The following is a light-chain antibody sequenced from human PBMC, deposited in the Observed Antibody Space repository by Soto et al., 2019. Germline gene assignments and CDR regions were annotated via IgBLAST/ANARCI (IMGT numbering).Light chain of an antibody. V-gene: IGLV2-14*01. Sequence: QSVLTQPASVSGSPGQSITISGTGTSSDIDDYNYVSWYQQHPGKAPKLMVYDVSYRPSGVSNRFSGSKSGSTASLTISGLQAEDEADYYCGLYTSSSTVVFGGGTKVTVL. J-gene: IGLJ2*01. CDR2: DVS. CDR3: GLYTSSSTVV. CDR1: SSDIDDYNY.